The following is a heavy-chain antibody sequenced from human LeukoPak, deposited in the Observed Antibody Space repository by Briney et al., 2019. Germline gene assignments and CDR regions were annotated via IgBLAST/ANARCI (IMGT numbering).Heavy chain of an antibody. J-gene: IGHJ2*01. CDR1: GYTLTELS. Sequence: ASVKVSCKVSGYTLTELSMHWVRQAPGKGLEWMGGFDPEDGETIYAQKFQGRVTMTEDTSTSTAYMELRSLRSDDTAVYYCARETPGGGYFDLWGRGTLVTVSS. D-gene: IGHD3-10*01. V-gene: IGHV1-24*01. CDR3: ARETPGGGYFDL. CDR2: FDPEDGET.